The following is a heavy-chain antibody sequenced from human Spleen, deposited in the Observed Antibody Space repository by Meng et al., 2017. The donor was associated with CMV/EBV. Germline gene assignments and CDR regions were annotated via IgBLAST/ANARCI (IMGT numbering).Heavy chain of an antibody. CDR2: ISYDGTTQ. D-gene: IGHD1-26*01. Sequence: GGSLRLSCAASGFTVSNNYMSWVRQAPGKGLEWVTIISYDGTTQYYADSMKGRFIISRDNARNSVYLQINSLRAEDTAVYYCARLGRGFDYWGQGTVVTVSS. CDR1: GFTVSNNY. V-gene: IGHV3-30-3*01. J-gene: IGHJ4*02. CDR3: ARLGRGFDY.